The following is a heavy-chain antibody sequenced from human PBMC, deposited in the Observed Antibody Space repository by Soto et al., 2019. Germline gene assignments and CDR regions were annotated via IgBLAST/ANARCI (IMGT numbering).Heavy chain of an antibody. D-gene: IGHD3-9*01. CDR3: ARRTFDDRSYYYLDV. CDR2: VYYSGST. Sequence: SETLSLTCTVSGDSISSSRHFWGWIRLPPGKGLEYIGSVYYSGSTYYNPSLKSRVTISVDTSKNQFSLRLTSVTAADTAVYYCARRTFDDRSYYYLDVWGRGTTVTVSS. J-gene: IGHJ6*03. V-gene: IGHV4-39*01. CDR1: GDSISSSRHF.